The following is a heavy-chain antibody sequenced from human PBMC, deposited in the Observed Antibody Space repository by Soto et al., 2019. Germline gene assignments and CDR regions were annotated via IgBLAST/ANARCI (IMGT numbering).Heavy chain of an antibody. CDR1: GFTFSSEA. CDR3: AKISSNWYPPTSAA. V-gene: IGHV3-23*01. J-gene: IGHJ1*01. Sequence: EVQLLESGGGLVQPGGSLRVSCAASGFTFSSEAMSWVRQAPGKGLEWVSFISASGVSTYYADSGKGRFTISRDNSKNPLFLHMNSLRPEDTAVYYCAKISSNWYPPTSAAGAQGTPVIVPS. D-gene: IGHD6-13*01. CDR2: ISASGVST.